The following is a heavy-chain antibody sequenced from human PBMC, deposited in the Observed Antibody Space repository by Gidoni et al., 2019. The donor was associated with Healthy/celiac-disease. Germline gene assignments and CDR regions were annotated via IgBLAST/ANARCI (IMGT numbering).Heavy chain of an antibody. CDR1: GFTFSSYA. CDR2: ISSNGGST. CDR3: VIPGCSSTSCPPWYYYYGMDV. Sequence: EVQLVESGGGLVQPGGSLRLSCSASGFTFSSYAMHWVRQAPGKGLEYVSAISSNGGSTYYADSVKGRFTISRDNSKNTLYLQMSSLRAEDTAVYYCVIPGCSSTSCPPWYYYYGMDVWGQGTTVTVSS. J-gene: IGHJ6*02. D-gene: IGHD2-2*01. V-gene: IGHV3-64D*06.